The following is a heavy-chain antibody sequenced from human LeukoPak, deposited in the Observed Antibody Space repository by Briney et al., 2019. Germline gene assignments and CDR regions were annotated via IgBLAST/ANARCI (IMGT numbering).Heavy chain of an antibody. Sequence: GGSLRLSCAASGFTVSSNYMSWVRQAPGKGLGWVSVIYSGGSTYYADSVKGRFTISRDNSKNTLYLQMNSLRAEDTAVYYCARGRGIAVAGPMDVWGKGTTVTISS. CDR3: ARGRGIAVAGPMDV. D-gene: IGHD6-19*01. V-gene: IGHV3-53*01. CDR2: IYSGGST. J-gene: IGHJ6*03. CDR1: GFTVSSNY.